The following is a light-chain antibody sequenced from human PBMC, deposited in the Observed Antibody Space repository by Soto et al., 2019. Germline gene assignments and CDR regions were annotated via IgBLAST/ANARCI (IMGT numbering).Light chain of an antibody. CDR2: GAF. Sequence: AIPMTQSPSSLSASIGDRVTITCRASQDIRNDLGWYQQNAGKAPKLLIYGAFSLQRGVPSRFSGSGSGTDFTLTISSLQPEDFATYYCLQTYNYPRTFGQGTKVEIK. CDR3: LQTYNYPRT. CDR1: QDIRND. J-gene: IGKJ1*01. V-gene: IGKV1-6*01.